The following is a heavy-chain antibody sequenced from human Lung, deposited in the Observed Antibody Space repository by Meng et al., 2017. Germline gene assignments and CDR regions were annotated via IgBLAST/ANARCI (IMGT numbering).Heavy chain of an antibody. CDR3: ARDKPPNDV. CDR1: GFTFNTYA. Sequence: QVGPVGAGGSVAQPGGSLRLSCAASGFTFNTYAMHWVRQAPGKGLEWVSLMSFDGAQIYYSDSVRGRFTISRDNSKNTLYLQMNSLRAEDTAVYYCARDKPPNDVWGRGTLVTVSS. CDR2: MSFDGAQI. J-gene: IGHJ2*01. V-gene: IGHV3-30*01.